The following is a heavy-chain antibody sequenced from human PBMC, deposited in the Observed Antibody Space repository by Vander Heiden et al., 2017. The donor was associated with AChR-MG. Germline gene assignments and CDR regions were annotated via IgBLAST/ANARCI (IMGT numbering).Heavy chain of an antibody. Sequence: QVQLVESGGGVVRPGTSLILSCAASGFTCRSSGMHLVRQAPGKGPEWVAVRSYDGSNTYYGDSVKGRFSISRDNSKDTLFLQMNSLRPEDTAVYYCAREAYGSRSYYPYWLDSWGQGTLVTVSS. CDR2: RSYDGSNT. V-gene: IGHV3-30*03. CDR3: AREAYGSRSYYPYWLDS. D-gene: IGHD3-10*01. CDR1: GFTCRSSG. J-gene: IGHJ4*02.